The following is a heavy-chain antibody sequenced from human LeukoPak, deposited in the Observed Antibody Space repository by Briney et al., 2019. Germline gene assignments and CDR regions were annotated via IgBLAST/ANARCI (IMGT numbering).Heavy chain of an antibody. CDR3: AKDHCGGDCYLFDY. CDR2: ISYDGSNK. V-gene: IGHV3-30*18. D-gene: IGHD2-21*02. CDR1: GFTFSSYG. Sequence: GGFLRLSCAASGFTFSSYGMHWVRQAPGKGLEWVAVISYDGSNKYYADSVKGRFTISRDNSKNTLYLQMNSLRAEDTAVYYCAKDHCGGDCYLFDYWGQGTLVTVSS. J-gene: IGHJ4*02.